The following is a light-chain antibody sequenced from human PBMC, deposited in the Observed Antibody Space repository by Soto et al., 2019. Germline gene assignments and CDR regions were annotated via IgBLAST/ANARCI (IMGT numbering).Light chain of an antibody. Sequence: QSALTQPPSASGSPGQSVTISCTGTSSDVGGYNYVSWYQQHPGKAPKLMIFEVNKRPSGVPDRFSASKSGNTASLTVSGLQAEDEADYYCSSHARSRGVVIGGRTKVTVL. CDR2: EVN. CDR1: SSDVGGYNY. J-gene: IGLJ2*01. CDR3: SSHARSRGVV. V-gene: IGLV2-8*01.